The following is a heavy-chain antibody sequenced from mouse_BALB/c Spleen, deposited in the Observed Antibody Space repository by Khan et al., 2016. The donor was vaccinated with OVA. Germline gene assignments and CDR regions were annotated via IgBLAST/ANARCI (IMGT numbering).Heavy chain of an antibody. D-gene: IGHD1-3*01. J-gene: IGHJ3*01. CDR1: GFNIKDYY. V-gene: IGHV14-4*02. Sequence: VQLQQSGAEFVRSGASVKLSCTTSGFNIKDYYMHWVKQRPKRGLEWIGWIDPENGDTEFAPKFQGKATMTADTSSNTAYLHLSSLTSEDTAVYCCKAAKLSLWFPSWGQGTRVTVSA. CDR2: IDPENGDT. CDR3: KAAKLSLWFPS.